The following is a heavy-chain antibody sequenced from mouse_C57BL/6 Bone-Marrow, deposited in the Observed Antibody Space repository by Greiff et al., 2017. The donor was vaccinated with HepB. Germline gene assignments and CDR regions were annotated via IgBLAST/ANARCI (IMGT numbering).Heavy chain of an antibody. V-gene: IGHV5-6*03. CDR1: GFTFSSYG. Sequence: EVKLMESGGGLVKPGGSLKLSCAASGFTFSSYGMSWVRQTPDKRLEWVATISSGGSYTYYPDSVKGRFTISRDNAKNTLYLQMSSLKSEDTAMYYCARLLWSFAYWGQGTLVTVSA. D-gene: IGHD1-1*02. CDR2: ISSGGSYT. CDR3: ARLLWSFAY. J-gene: IGHJ3*01.